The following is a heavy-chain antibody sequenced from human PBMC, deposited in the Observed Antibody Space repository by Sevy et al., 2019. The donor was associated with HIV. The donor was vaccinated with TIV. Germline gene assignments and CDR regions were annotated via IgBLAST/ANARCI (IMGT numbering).Heavy chain of an antibody. CDR1: GFTFRSYA. CDR3: AKEYYYFDL. Sequence: GGSLRLSCAASGFTFRSYAMSWVRQAPGKGLEGVAGISGSGGSTKFADSVKGRFTISRDNSKNTLYLQMNSLRAEDTAVYYCAKEYYYFDLWGRGTLVTVSS. V-gene: IGHV3-23*01. D-gene: IGHD1-26*01. CDR2: ISGSGGST. J-gene: IGHJ2*01.